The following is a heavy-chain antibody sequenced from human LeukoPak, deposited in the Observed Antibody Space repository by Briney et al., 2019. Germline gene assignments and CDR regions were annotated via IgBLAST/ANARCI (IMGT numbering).Heavy chain of an antibody. J-gene: IGHJ4*02. CDR1: GFTVSGTY. V-gene: IGHV3-11*04. D-gene: IGHD4-17*01. CDR3: ARAPTDDYGDYSFDY. Sequence: GGSLRLSCAASGFTVSGTYMSWVRQAPGKGLEWVSYISSSRNNIYYADSVKGRFTISRDNAKSSLFLQMNSLRAEDTAVYYCARAPTDDYGDYSFDYWGQGTLVTVSS. CDR2: ISSSRNNI.